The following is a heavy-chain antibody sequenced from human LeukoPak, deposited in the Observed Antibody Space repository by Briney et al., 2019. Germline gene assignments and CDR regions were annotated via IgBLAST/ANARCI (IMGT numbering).Heavy chain of an antibody. V-gene: IGHV3-23*01. Sequence: QPGGSLRLSCAASGFTFSSYTMSWVRQAPGKGLEWVSTITTSDGNTNYADSVKGRFTVSRDNSKNTLFLQMNSLRAEDTAVYYCAKDGGLWVSAHWGDSWGRGTLVTVSS. CDR1: GFTFSSYT. J-gene: IGHJ4*02. CDR2: ITTSDGNT. D-gene: IGHD7-27*01. CDR3: AKDGGLWVSAHWGDS.